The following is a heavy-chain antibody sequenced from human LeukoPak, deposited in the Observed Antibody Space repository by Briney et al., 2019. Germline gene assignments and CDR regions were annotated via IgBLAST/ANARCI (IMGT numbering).Heavy chain of an antibody. CDR1: GGSFSGYY. CDR3: ARGGVGGDY. J-gene: IGHJ4*02. Sequence: SETLSLTCAVYGGSFSGYYWSWIRQPPGKGLEWIGEINHSGSTNYNPSLKSRVTISVDTSKNQFSLKLNSVTAADTAVYYCARGGVGGDYWGQGTLVAVSS. CDR2: INHSGST. V-gene: IGHV4-34*01. D-gene: IGHD3-10*01.